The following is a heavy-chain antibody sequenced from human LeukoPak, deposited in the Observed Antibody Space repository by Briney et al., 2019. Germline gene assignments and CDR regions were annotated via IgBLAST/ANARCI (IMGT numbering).Heavy chain of an antibody. CDR2: INSDGSST. CDR1: GSTFSSYW. D-gene: IGHD1-26*01. V-gene: IGHV3-74*01. CDR3: AIPTASYYGMDV. Sequence: PGGSLRLSCAASGSTFSSYWMHWVRQAPGKGLVWVSRINSDGSSTSYADSVKGRFTISRDNAKNTLYLQMNSLRAEDTAVYYCAIPTASYYGMDVWGQGTTVTVSS. J-gene: IGHJ6*02.